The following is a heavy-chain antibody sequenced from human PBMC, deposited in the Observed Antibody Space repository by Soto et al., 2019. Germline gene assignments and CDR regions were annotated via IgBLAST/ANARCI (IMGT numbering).Heavy chain of an antibody. V-gene: IGHV4-59*08. CDR2: IYYSGST. J-gene: IGHJ4*02. Sequence: SGTLSLTCTVSGGSISRYYWSWIRQPPGKGLEWIGYIYYSGSTNYNPSLKSRVTISVDTSKNQFSLRLSSVTAADTAVYYCARRYGDCFDFWGQGTLVTVSS. CDR3: ARRYGDCFDF. CDR1: GGSISRYY. D-gene: IGHD4-17*01.